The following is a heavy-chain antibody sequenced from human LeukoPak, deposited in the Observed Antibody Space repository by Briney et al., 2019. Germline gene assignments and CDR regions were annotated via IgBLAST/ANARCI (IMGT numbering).Heavy chain of an antibody. V-gene: IGHV1-8*01. J-gene: IGHJ5*02. CDR3: ARCRSIAVYSSSSGNNWFDP. CDR2: MNPNSGNT. D-gene: IGHD6-6*01. CDR1: GYTFTSYD. Sequence: ASVTVSCKASGYTFTSYDINWVRQATGQGLEWMGWMNPNSGNTGYAQKFQGRVTMTRNTSISTAYMELSSLRSEDTAVYYCARCRSIAVYSSSSGNNWFDPWGQGTLVTVSS.